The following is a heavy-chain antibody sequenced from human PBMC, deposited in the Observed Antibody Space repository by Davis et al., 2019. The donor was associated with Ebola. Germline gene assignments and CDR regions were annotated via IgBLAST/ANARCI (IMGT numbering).Heavy chain of an antibody. CDR2: VYKSGAT. Sequence: PSETLSLTCTVSGGSISSYYWSWIRQSPGKGLEWIGYVYKSGATDYNPPLKSRVTISLDTSKTQVSLNLNSVTAADTAIYFCAGIGNNWHAPLDYWGQGTRVTVSS. V-gene: IGHV4-59*01. CDR1: GGSISSYY. CDR3: AGIGNNWHAPLDY. D-gene: IGHD1-1*01. J-gene: IGHJ4*02.